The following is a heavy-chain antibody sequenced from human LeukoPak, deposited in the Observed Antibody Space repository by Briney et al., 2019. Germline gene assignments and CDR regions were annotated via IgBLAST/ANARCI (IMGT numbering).Heavy chain of an antibody. CDR3: ARAPCSSTSCTYNWFDP. D-gene: IGHD2-2*01. CDR1: GYIFTSYD. CDR2: MNPNSGNT. J-gene: IGHJ5*02. V-gene: IGHV1-8*01. Sequence: ASVKVSCKASGYIFTSYDINWVRQATGQGLEWMGWMNPNSGNTGYAQKFQGRVTMTRNTSISTAYMELSSLRSEDTAVYYCARAPCSSTSCTYNWFDPWGQGTLVTVSS.